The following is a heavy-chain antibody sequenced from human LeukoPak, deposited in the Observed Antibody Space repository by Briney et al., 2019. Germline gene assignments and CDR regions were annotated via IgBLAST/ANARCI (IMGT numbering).Heavy chain of an antibody. V-gene: IGHV3-23*01. Sequence: GGSLRLSCAASGFTISGYWMHWVRQAPGKGLEWVSPLCGSGRDTYYADSVKGRFTISRDDFKNTVYLQMNSLRAEDTAIYYCAKDHHYDSSGYYPPYFDYWGQGTLVTVSS. CDR1: GFTISGYW. CDR2: LCGSGRDT. D-gene: IGHD3-22*01. J-gene: IGHJ4*02. CDR3: AKDHHYDSSGYYPPYFDY.